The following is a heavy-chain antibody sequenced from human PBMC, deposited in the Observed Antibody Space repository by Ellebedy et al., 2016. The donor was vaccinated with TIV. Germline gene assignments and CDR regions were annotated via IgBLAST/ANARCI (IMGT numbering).Heavy chain of an antibody. D-gene: IGHD2-15*01. J-gene: IGHJ5*02. V-gene: IGHV3-48*02. CDR1: GFTFSSSS. CDR3: TLDSVGEGCSGGSCFSA. CDR2: ITYTSTTI. Sequence: GESLKISCVASGFTFSSSSMNWLRQAPGKGLEWVSYITYTSTTIYYADSVRGRFTISRDNAKNSLYLQMNSLRDEDTAVYYCTLDSVGEGCSGGSCFSAWGQGTLVTVSS.